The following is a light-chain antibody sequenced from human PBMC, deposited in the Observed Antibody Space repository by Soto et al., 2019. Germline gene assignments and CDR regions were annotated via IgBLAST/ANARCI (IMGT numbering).Light chain of an antibody. CDR2: DVS. Sequence: QSALTQPASVSGSPGQSITISCTGTSSDVGGSNYVSWYQQHPGKAPKLMIYDVSNRPSGVSNRFSGSKSGNPASLTISGPQAEDEADYYCGSYTSSSTLYVFGTGTKLTVL. CDR1: SSDVGGSNY. CDR3: GSYTSSSTLYV. J-gene: IGLJ1*01. V-gene: IGLV2-14*01.